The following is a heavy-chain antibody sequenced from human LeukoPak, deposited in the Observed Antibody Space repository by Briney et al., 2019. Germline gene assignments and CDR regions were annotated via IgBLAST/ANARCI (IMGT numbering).Heavy chain of an antibody. Sequence: GASVKVSCKASGYTFTSYGISWVRQAPGQGLEWMGRIIPNLGIANYAQKFQGRVTITADKSTSTAYMELSSLRSEDTAVYYCARALGDGYNYWGQGTLVTVSS. D-gene: IGHD5-24*01. CDR2: IIPNLGIA. V-gene: IGHV1-69*04. CDR1: GYTFTSYG. J-gene: IGHJ4*02. CDR3: ARALGDGYNY.